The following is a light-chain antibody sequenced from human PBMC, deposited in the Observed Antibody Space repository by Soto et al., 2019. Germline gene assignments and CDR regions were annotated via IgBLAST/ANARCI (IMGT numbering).Light chain of an antibody. J-gene: IGKJ1*01. CDR3: QQSHTSSWT. CDR1: QSISDY. CDR2: YAS. V-gene: IGKV1-39*01. Sequence: DIQMTQSPSSLSASVGDRVTIACRASQSISDYLNWDQQKPGMASELLIFYASSLQIGVPSRFSGSGSVTDFTLTIDSLRPEDFATYYCQQSHTSSWTFGQGTQVEFK.